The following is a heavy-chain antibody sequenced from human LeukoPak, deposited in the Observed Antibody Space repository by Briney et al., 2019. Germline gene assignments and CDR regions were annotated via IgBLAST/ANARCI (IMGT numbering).Heavy chain of an antibody. D-gene: IGHD2-2*01. CDR2: IYTSGST. CDR1: GGSISSGSYY. CDR3: ASQGCSSTSCYWGTAEYFQH. V-gene: IGHV4-61*02. J-gene: IGHJ1*01. Sequence: SQTLSLTCTVSGGSISSGSYYWSWIRQPAGKGLEWIGRIYTSGSTNYNPSLKSRVTISVDTSKNQFSLKLSSVTAADTAVYYCASQGCSSTSCYWGTAEYFQHWGQGTLVTVSS.